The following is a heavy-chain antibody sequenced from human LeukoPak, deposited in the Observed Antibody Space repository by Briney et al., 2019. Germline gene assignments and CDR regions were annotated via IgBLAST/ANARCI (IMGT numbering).Heavy chain of an antibody. V-gene: IGHV1-18*01. CDR1: GYTFTSYG. CDR3: ARAYGGYPLYYYYYMDV. J-gene: IGHJ6*03. Sequence: ASVKVSCKASGYTFTSYGISWVRQAPGQGLEWMGWISAYNGNTNYAQKLQGRVTMTTDTSTSTAYMELRSLRSDDTAVYYCARAYGGYPLYYYYYMDVWGKGTTVTVSS. D-gene: IGHD4-23*01. CDR2: ISAYNGNT.